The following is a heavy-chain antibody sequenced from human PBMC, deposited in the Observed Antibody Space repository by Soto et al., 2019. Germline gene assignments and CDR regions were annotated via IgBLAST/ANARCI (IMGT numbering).Heavy chain of an antibody. Sequence: GWSLRLSCSASVFTFTDYALSWFRQAPGKGLEWVATISGIGGSTYLADSVKGRLSISRDNSKNTVSLLMNSLRAEDTAVYFCARGSSGYISSWYYFDYWGRGTLVTVSS. CDR1: VFTFTDYA. CDR2: ISGIGGST. J-gene: IGHJ4*02. CDR3: ARGSSGYISSWYYFDY. D-gene: IGHD6-13*01. V-gene: IGHV3-23*01.